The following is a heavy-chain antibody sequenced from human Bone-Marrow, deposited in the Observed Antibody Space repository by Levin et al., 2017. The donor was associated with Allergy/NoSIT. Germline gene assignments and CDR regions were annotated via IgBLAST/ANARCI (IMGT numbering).Heavy chain of an antibody. J-gene: IGHJ4*02. CDR1: GFTFHDYA. V-gene: IGHV3-9*01. CDR2: ITYNTGNI. D-gene: IGHD1-26*01. Sequence: SLKISCAASGFTFHDYAMHWVRQAPGKGLEWVAGITYNTGNIDYADSVKGRFTISRDNAKNFLYMQMNSLRAEDTAFYYCANDVTGGSYSFGYFDYWGQGNLVTVSS. CDR3: ANDVTGGSYSFGYFDY.